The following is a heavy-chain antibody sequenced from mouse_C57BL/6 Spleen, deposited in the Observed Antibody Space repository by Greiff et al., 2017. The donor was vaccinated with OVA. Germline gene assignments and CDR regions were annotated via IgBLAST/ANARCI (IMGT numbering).Heavy chain of an antibody. J-gene: IGHJ3*01. V-gene: IGHV5-4*01. CDR2: ISDGGSYT. D-gene: IGHD2-1*01. CDR3: ARSYCNYAWFAY. CDR1: GFTFSSYA. Sequence: EVQVVESGGGLVKPGGSLKLSCAASGFTFSSYAMSWVRQTPEKRLEWVATISDGGSYTYYPDNVKGRFTISRDNAKNNLYLQMSHLKSEDTAMYYCARSYCNYAWFAYWGQGTLVTVSA.